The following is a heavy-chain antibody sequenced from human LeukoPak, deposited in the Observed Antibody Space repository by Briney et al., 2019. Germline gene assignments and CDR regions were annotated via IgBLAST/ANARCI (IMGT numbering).Heavy chain of an antibody. D-gene: IGHD6-13*01. Sequence: ASVSLSCKASGYTFTIYGISWVRQAPGQGLEWMGWISAYNGNTNYTQKLQGRVTMTTDTSTSTAYMELRSLRSDDTAVYYCARDLWPGIAADYYYYYGMDVWGKGTTVTVSS. CDR2: ISAYNGNT. J-gene: IGHJ6*04. V-gene: IGHV1-18*04. CDR1: GYTFTIYG. CDR3: ARDLWPGIAADYYYYYGMDV.